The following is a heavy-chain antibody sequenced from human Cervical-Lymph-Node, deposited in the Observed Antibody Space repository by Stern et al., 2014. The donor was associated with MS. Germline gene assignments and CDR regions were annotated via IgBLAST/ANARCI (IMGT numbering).Heavy chain of an antibody. CDR1: GGTFSSYT. Sequence: QVQLMQSGAEVEKPGSSVKVSCKASGGTFSSYTVSWVRQAPGQGLEWMGGIIPISGTPKYAQNFQGRVTITADESTNTAYMELSSLRSEDTALYYCASLVEVASIRSYYWGQGTLVTVSS. J-gene: IGHJ4*02. CDR2: IIPISGTP. D-gene: IGHD5-24*01. CDR3: ASLVEVASIRSYY. V-gene: IGHV1-69*01.